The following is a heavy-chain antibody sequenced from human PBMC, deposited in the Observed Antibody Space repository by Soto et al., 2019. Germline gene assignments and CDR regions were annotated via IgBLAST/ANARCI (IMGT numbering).Heavy chain of an antibody. D-gene: IGHD1-26*01. Sequence: GGSLRLSCAASGFTFSSYGMSWVRQALGKGLEWVSAISGSGGSTYYADSVKGRFTISRDNSKNTLYLQMNSLRAEDTAVYYCAKSLSVGATTPFDYWGQGTLVTVSS. CDR3: AKSLSVGATTPFDY. CDR2: ISGSGGST. V-gene: IGHV3-23*01. CDR1: GFTFSSYG. J-gene: IGHJ4*02.